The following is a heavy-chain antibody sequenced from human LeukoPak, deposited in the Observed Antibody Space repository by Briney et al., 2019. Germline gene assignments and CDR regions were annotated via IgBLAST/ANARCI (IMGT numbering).Heavy chain of an antibody. CDR2: TYYRSKWYN. V-gene: IGHV6-1*01. J-gene: IGHJ3*02. CDR3: ARVPGGYSSGWYGVSDAFDI. CDR1: GDSVSSNSAA. D-gene: IGHD6-19*01. Sequence: SQTLSLTCAISGDSVSSNSAAWNRIRQSPSRGLEWLGRTYYRSKWYNDYAVPVKSRITINPDTSKNQFSLQLNSVTPEDTAVYYCARVPGGYSSGWYGVSDAFDIWGQGTMVTVSS.